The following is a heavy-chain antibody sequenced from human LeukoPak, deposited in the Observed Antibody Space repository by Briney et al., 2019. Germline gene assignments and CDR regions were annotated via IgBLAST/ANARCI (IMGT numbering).Heavy chain of an antibody. CDR2: ITASGGST. V-gene: IGHV3-23*01. Sequence: RGSLRLSCASSGFTFNNYAMTWVRQAPGKGLGWVSSITASGGSTYCADSVKGRFTISRDNSKNTLYLQMSSLRAEDTAVYYCARDYPTSGIVTIFDCWGQGTLVTVSS. D-gene: IGHD1-1*01. CDR3: ARDYPTSGIVTIFDC. CDR1: GFTFNNYA. J-gene: IGHJ4*02.